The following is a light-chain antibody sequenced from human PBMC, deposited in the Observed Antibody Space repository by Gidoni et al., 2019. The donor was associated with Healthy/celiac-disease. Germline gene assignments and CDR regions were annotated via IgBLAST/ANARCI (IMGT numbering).Light chain of an antibody. CDR1: QSVSSSY. CDR3: QQYGSSPRT. Sequence: EIVLTQSPGTLSSSAGERATLACRASQSVSSSYLAWYQQKPGHAPRLLNYGASSRATGLPDRFSGSGSGTDFTLTISRLEPEDFAVYYCQQYGSSPRTFGGGTKVEIK. CDR2: GAS. V-gene: IGKV3-20*01. J-gene: IGKJ4*01.